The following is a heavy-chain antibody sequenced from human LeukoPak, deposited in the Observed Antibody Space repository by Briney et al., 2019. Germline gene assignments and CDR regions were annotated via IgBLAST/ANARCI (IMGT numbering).Heavy chain of an antibody. J-gene: IGHJ4*02. V-gene: IGHV3-74*01. D-gene: IGHD2-21*01. Sequence: GGSLRLSCAASGFSFRTYWMHWVRQAPGKGLVLVSRINSDGRSASYADSVTGRFTMSRDNAKNTLYLEMNSLRAEDTAVYYCVRDVWGDRDGFFEYWGQGTLVTVSS. CDR3: VRDVWGDRDGFFEY. CDR1: GFSFRTYW. CDR2: INSDGRSA.